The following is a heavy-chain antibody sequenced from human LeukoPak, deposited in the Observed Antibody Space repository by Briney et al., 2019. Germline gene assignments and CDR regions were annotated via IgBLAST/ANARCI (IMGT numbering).Heavy chain of an antibody. CDR2: INHSGST. J-gene: IGHJ4*02. D-gene: IGHD1-7*01. CDR3: AGMNYRGDY. V-gene: IGHV4-34*01. CDR1: GGSFSGYY. Sequence: SETLSLTCAVYGGSFSGYYWSWIRQPPGKGLEWIGEINHSGSTNYNPSLKSRVTISVDTSKNQFSLKLSSVTAADTAVYYCAGMNYRGDYWGQGTLVAVSS.